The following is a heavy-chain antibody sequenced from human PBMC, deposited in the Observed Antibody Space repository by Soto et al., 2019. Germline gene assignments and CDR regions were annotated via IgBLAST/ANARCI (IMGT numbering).Heavy chain of an antibody. D-gene: IGHD6-19*01. CDR2: INAGNGNT. J-gene: IGHJ4*02. Sequence: ASVKVSCKASGYTFTSYAMHWVRQAPGQRLEWMGWINAGNGNTKYSQKFQGRVTITRDTFASTAYMELSSLRSEDTAVFYCARVSGISVAEVWGQGTLVTVSS. V-gene: IGHV1-3*01. CDR1: GYTFTSYA. CDR3: ARVSGISVAEV.